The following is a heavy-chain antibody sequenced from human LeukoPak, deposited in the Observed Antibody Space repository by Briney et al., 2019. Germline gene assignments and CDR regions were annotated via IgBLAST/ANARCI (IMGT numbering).Heavy chain of an antibody. J-gene: IGHJ4*02. D-gene: IGHD6-13*01. Sequence: GGSLKLSCAASGFPFSSHTMNWVRQPPGKGLEWVSSIGGTNGYSFYAHSLKGRFIISRDNAKNSLSLLMNNLRAEDTAVYYCTRDQPFSSFDHWGQGILVTVSS. CDR2: IGGTNGYS. V-gene: IGHV3-21*01. CDR3: TRDQPFSSFDH. CDR1: GFPFSSHT.